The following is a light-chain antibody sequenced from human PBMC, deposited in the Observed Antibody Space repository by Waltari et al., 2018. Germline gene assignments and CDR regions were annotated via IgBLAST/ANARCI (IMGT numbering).Light chain of an antibody. Sequence: QSVLTQPPSVSGAPGQRVTISCTGSNSNIGAGYDVHWYQQLPGTAPKLLIYGKNNRPSGGPDRFSGSESGTSASLAITGLQAEDEADYYCQSYDSSLSGSVFGGGTKLTVL. CDR3: QSYDSSLSGSV. J-gene: IGLJ3*02. CDR1: NSNIGAGYD. V-gene: IGLV1-40*01. CDR2: GKN.